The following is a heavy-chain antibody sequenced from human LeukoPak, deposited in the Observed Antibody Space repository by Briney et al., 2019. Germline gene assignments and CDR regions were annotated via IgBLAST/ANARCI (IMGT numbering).Heavy chain of an antibody. Sequence: SETLSLTCAVYGGSFSGYYWSWIRQPPGKGLEWIGHVHYTWNTKYNPSLTGRVSISLDRSKNQFSLSLSSLTAADTAVYYCARVASKGGMDVWGQGTTVTVSS. CDR1: GGSFSGYY. D-gene: IGHD5/OR15-5a*01. CDR3: ARVASKGGMDV. CDR2: VHYTWNT. V-gene: IGHV4-59*01. J-gene: IGHJ6*02.